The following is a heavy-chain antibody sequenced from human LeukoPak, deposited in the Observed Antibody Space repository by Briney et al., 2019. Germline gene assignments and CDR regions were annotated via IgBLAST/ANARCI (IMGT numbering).Heavy chain of an antibody. V-gene: IGHV1-18*01. D-gene: IGHD3-3*01. CDR1: GYTFTSYG. J-gene: IGHJ4*02. Sequence: ASVKVSCEASGYTFTSYGISWVRQAPGQGLEWMGWISAYNGNTNYAQKLQGRVTITTDESTSTAYMELSSLRSEDTAVYYCARSRLGDFWSGYPNWGQGTLVTVSS. CDR2: ISAYNGNT. CDR3: ARSRLGDFWSGYPN.